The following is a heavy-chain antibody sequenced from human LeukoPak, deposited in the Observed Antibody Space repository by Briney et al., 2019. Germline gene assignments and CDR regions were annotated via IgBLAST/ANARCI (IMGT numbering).Heavy chain of an antibody. CDR3: ARGRYYLDS. Sequence: PGGSLRLSCAASGFTFSTYWMHWVRQAPGKGLVWVSRFNSDGRSTYHADSVKGRFTISRDNAKNTLYLQMNSLRAEDTAVYYCARGRYYLDSWGQGTLVTVSS. J-gene: IGHJ4*02. V-gene: IGHV3-74*01. CDR2: FNSDGRST. CDR1: GFTFSTYW. D-gene: IGHD4-17*01.